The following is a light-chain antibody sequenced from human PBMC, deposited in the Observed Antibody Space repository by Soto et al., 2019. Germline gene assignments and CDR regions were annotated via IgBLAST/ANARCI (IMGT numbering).Light chain of an antibody. CDR2: SNN. CDR3: ATWDDSLNGYV. Sequence: QSVLTQPPSASGTPGQRVTISCSGSSSNIGSSTVNWYQQLPGTAPKLLIYSNNQRPSGVPDRFSASKSGTSASLAISGLQSEDEADYYCATWDDSLNGYVIGTGTKVTVL. CDR1: SSNIGSST. J-gene: IGLJ1*01. V-gene: IGLV1-44*01.